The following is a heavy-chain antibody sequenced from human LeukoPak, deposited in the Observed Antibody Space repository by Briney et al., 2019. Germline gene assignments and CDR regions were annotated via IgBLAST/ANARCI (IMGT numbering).Heavy chain of an antibody. CDR3: TTSRDYSNLYYYYGMDV. V-gene: IGHV3-15*01. J-gene: IGHJ6*02. D-gene: IGHD4-11*01. Sequence: GGSLRLSCAASGFTFSNAWMSWVRQASGKGLEWGGRIKSKTDGGTTDYAAPVKGRFTISRDDSKNTLYLQMNSLKTEDTAVYYCTTSRDYSNLYYYYGMDVWGQGTTVTVSS. CDR2: IKSKTDGGTT. CDR1: GFTFSNAW.